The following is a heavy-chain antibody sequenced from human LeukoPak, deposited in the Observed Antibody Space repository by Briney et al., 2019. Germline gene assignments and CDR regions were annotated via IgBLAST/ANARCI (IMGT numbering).Heavy chain of an antibody. V-gene: IGHV1-3*01. J-gene: IGHJ5*02. CDR3: ARVAIHYYDILTGHYTWNNWFDP. CDR2: INAGNGNT. D-gene: IGHD3-9*01. Sequence: ASVKVSCKASGYTFTSYAMHWVRQAPGQRLGWMGWINAGNGNTKYSQKFQGRVTITRDTSASTTYMELSSLRSEDTAVYYCARVAIHYYDILTGHYTWNNWFDPWGQGTLVTVSS. CDR1: GYTFTSYA.